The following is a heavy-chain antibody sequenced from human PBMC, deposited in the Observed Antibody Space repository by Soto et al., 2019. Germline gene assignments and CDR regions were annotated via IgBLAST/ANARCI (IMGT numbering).Heavy chain of an antibody. D-gene: IGHD4-17*01. CDR3: AASVDDYGDYGLDY. J-gene: IGHJ4*02. Sequence: QVQLQESGPGLVKPSQTLSLTCTVSGGSISSGGYYWSWIRQHPGKGLEWIGYIYYSGSTYYNPSLKSRVTRSVDTSKNQFSLKLSSVTAADTAVYYCAASVDDYGDYGLDYWGQGTLVTVSS. V-gene: IGHV4-31*03. CDR1: GGSISSGGYY. CDR2: IYYSGST.